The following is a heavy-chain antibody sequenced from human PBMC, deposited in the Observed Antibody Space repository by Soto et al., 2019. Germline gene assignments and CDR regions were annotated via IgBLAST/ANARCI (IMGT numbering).Heavy chain of an antibody. Sequence: PGESLKISCKGSGYSFTSYWIGWVRQMPGKGLEWMGIIYPGDSDTRYSPSFQGQVTISADKSISTAYLQWSSLKASDTAMYYCARQRGYWSGYYTSEGSWFDPWGQGTLVTVSS. V-gene: IGHV5-51*01. D-gene: IGHD3-3*01. CDR2: IYPGDSDT. CDR1: GYSFTSYW. CDR3: ARQRGYWSGYYTSEGSWFDP. J-gene: IGHJ5*02.